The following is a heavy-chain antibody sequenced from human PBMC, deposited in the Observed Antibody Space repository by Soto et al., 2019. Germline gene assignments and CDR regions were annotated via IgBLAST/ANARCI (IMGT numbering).Heavy chain of an antibody. J-gene: IGHJ4*02. D-gene: IGHD5-12*01. CDR2: IRGSGGPT. CDR1: GFIFSNYA. CDR3: VKDFRVGYDWTHD. V-gene: IGHV3-23*01. Sequence: DVQLLESGGDLVQPGGSLRLSCAASGFIFSNYAMSWVRQAPGKGLEWVSLIRGSGGPTNYADSVKGRFTVSRDNSKNILLLQMNSLRAEDTAVYYCVKDFRVGYDWTHDWGQVTLVTVSS.